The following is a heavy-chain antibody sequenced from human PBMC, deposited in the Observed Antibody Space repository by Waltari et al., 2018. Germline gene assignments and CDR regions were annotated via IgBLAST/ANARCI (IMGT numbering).Heavy chain of an antibody. J-gene: IGHJ6*03. Sequence: QVQLVESGGGVVQPGRSLRLSCAASGFTFSTYGMHWVRQAPGKGLGVGELIWYEGRNKYEADSVKGRFTISRDNSKNTLYLQMNSLRAEDTAVYYCAKDRRYYYYMDVWGKGTTVIVSS. CDR3: AKDRRYYYYMDV. V-gene: IGHV3-33*06. CDR2: IWYEGRNK. CDR1: GFTFSTYG.